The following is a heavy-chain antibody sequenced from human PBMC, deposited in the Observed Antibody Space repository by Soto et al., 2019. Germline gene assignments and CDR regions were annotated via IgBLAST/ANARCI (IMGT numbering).Heavy chain of an antibody. CDR2: IYQTGTT. CDR3: ARAVFCTDGFCFPNWLDP. V-gene: IGHV4-30-2*01. J-gene: IGHJ5*02. Sequence: SETLSLTCTVSGDSINDDGHSWSWIRQPPGEALEWIGYIYQTGTTQYNPSLSGRVSISADRSKNQFSLHLTSVTAADTAVYYCARAVFCTDGFCFPNWLDPWGQGSLVTVSS. D-gene: IGHD2-8*01. CDR1: GDSINDDGHS.